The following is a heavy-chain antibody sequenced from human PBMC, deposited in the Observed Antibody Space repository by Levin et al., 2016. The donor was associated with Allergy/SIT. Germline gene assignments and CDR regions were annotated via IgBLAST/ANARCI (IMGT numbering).Heavy chain of an antibody. J-gene: IGHJ6*02. CDR3: AAVSEYYYYSMDV. D-gene: IGHD2/OR15-2a*01. CDR2: ISAYSGKT. Sequence: ASVKVSCKASGYTFTSYGITWVRQAPGQGLEWMGWISAYSGKTNYEQKFQGRITMTTDTSTSTAYMELRSLRSDDTAVYYCAAVSEYYYYSMDVWGQGTTVTVSS. CDR1: GYTFTSYG. V-gene: IGHV1-18*04.